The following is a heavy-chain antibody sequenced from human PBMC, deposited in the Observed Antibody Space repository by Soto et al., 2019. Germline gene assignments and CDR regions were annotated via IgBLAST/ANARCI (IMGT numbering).Heavy chain of an antibody. CDR3: AREPRYCRGGSCSITGDAYDI. J-gene: IGHJ3*02. Sequence: PGGSLRLSCTAVGFIVSDTYVNWVRQAPGKGLEWVSVISNRGDTHYADSVRGRFSLSRDISDNTLHLQMDNLRVEDTAVYYCAREPRYCRGGSCSITGDAYDIWGQGTMVTVSS. CDR1: GFIVSDTY. CDR2: ISNRGDT. V-gene: IGHV3-66*01. D-gene: IGHD2-15*01.